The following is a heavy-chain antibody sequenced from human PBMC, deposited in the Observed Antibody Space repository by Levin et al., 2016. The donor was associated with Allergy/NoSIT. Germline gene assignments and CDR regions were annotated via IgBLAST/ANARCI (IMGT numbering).Heavy chain of an antibody. V-gene: IGHV1-69*01. CDR2: IIPIFGTA. D-gene: IGHD2-2*02. CDR3: AVGGSTSCYTCGGYYGMDV. J-gene: IGHJ6*02. Sequence: WVRQAPGQGLEWMGGIIPIFGTANYAQKFQGRVTITADESTSTAYMELSSLRSEDTAVYYCAVGGSTSCYTCGGYYGMDVWGQGTTVTVSS.